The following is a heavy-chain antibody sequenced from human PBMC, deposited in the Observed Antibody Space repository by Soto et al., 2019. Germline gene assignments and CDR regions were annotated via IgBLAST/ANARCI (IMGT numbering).Heavy chain of an antibody. V-gene: IGHV3-30*18. CDR2: ISYDGSNK. D-gene: IGHD2-15*01. Sequence: QVQLVESGGGVVQPGRSLRLSCAASGFTFTSYGMHWVRQAPGKGLGWVAVISYDGSNKFYADSVKGRFTISRDNSKNTLLLLMNSLRAEDTAVYYCANDVVFLVVDTTYFGTDVWSQGTTLTVSS. CDR3: ANDVVFLVVDTTYFGTDV. J-gene: IGHJ6*02. CDR1: GFTFTSYG.